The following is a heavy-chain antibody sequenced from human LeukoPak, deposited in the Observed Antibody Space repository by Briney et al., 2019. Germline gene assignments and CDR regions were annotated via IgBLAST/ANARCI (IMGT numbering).Heavy chain of an antibody. D-gene: IGHD6-13*01. V-gene: IGHV5-51*01. Sequence: GGSLRLSCAASGFTFSSYGMSWVRQMPGKGLEWMGVIYPGDSDTRYSPSFQGQVTISADKSISTAYLQWSSLKASDTALYYCARPSSSWYDNFDYWGQGTLVTVSS. CDR2: IYPGDSDT. CDR1: GFTFSSYG. CDR3: ARPSSSWYDNFDY. J-gene: IGHJ4*02.